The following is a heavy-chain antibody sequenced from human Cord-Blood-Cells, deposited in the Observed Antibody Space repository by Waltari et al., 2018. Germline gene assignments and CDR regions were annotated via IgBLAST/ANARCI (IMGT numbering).Heavy chain of an antibody. Sequence: QVQLVQSGAEVKTPGASVTVSCKASGYTFTGYYMHWVPQAPGQGLEWMGWINPNSGGTNYAQKFQGRVTMTRDTSISTAYMELSRLRSDDTAVYYCASTILADTGAFDIWGQGTMVTVSS. V-gene: IGHV1-2*02. CDR1: GYTFTGYY. D-gene: IGHD2-15*01. CDR2: INPNSGGT. CDR3: ASTILADTGAFDI. J-gene: IGHJ3*02.